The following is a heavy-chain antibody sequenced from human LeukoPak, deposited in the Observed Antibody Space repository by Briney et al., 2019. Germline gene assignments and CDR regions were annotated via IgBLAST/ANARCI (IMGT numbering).Heavy chain of an antibody. CDR2: ISYDGSNK. J-gene: IGHJ4*02. V-gene: IGHV3-30-3*01. D-gene: IGHD1-14*01. CDR3: ATDVIAPGFDY. CDR1: GFTFSSYA. Sequence: PGGSLRLSCAASGFTFSSYAMHWVRQAPGKGLEWVAVISYDGSNKYYADSVKGRFTISGDNSKNTLYLQMNSLRAEDTAVYYCATDVIAPGFDYWGQGTLVTVSS.